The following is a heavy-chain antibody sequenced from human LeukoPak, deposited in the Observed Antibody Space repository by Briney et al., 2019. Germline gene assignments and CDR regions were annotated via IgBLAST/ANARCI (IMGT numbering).Heavy chain of an antibody. CDR3: ARDWGLYCGGDCSADAFDI. J-gene: IGHJ3*02. V-gene: IGHV4-34*01. CDR2: INHSGST. Sequence: PSETLSLTCAVYGGSFSGYYWSWIRQPPGKGLEWIGEINHSGSTNYNPSLKSRVTISVDTSKNQFSLKLSSVTAADTAVYYCARDWGLYCGGDCSADAFDIWGQGTMVTVSS. CDR1: GGSFSGYY. D-gene: IGHD2-21*02.